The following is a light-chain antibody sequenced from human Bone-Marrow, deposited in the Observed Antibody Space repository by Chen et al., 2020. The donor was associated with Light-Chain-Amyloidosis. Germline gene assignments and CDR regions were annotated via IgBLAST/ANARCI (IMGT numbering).Light chain of an antibody. Sequence: SYELTHPPSVSVSPGPTARITCSGDDLPTKYAYWYQQKPGQAPVPVIHRDTERPSGISERFSGSSSGTTATLTISGVQAEDEADYHCQSADSSGTYEVIFGGGTKLTVL. V-gene: IGLV3-25*03. CDR1: DLPTKY. CDR3: QSADSSGTYEVI. CDR2: RDT. J-gene: IGLJ2*01.